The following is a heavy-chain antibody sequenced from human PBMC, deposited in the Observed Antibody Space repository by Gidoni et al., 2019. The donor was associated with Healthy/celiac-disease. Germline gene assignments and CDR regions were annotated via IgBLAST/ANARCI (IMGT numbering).Heavy chain of an antibody. J-gene: IGHJ4*02. CDR1: GFTFRSYG. CDR2: ISYDGSNK. CDR3: AKELRSGYFDY. Sequence: QVQLVESGGGVVQPGRSLRLSCAASGFTFRSYGMHWVRQAPAKGLEWVAVISYDGSNKYYADSVKGRFTISRDNSKNTLYLQMNSLRAEDTAVYYCAKELRSGYFDYWGQGTLVTVSS. V-gene: IGHV3-30*18.